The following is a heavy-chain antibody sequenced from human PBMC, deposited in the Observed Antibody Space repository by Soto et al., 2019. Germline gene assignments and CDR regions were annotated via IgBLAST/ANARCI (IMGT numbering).Heavy chain of an antibody. Sequence: QVQLQESGPGLVKPSQTLSLTCTVSGGSITSSGYYWSWIRQHPGEGLEWIGFTSNSGSTSYNPSLRGRVTISVDTSSNQFSLSRKSVTAGDTAVYYCARGGGSTKVDYWGQGTLVTVSP. CDR1: GGSITSSGYY. D-gene: IGHD2-2*01. J-gene: IGHJ4*02. CDR2: TSNSGST. CDR3: ARGGGSTKVDY. V-gene: IGHV4-31*03.